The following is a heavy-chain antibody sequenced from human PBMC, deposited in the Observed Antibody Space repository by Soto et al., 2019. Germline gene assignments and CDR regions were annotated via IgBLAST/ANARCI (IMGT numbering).Heavy chain of an antibody. CDR2: INAGNGNT. J-gene: IGHJ4*02. Sequence: QVQLVQSGAEEKKSGASVKVSCKASGYTFTSYAMHWVRQAPGQRLEWMGWINAGNGNTKYSQEFQGRVTITRDTSASTAYMELNSLRSEDTAVYYCARSSSYYFIDDYWGQGTLVTVSS. CDR3: ARSSSYYFIDDY. CDR1: GYTFTSYA. D-gene: IGHD3-22*01. V-gene: IGHV1-3*05.